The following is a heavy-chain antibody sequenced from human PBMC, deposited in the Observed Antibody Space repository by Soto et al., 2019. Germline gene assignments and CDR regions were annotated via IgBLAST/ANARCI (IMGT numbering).Heavy chain of an antibody. D-gene: IGHD1-26*01. CDR3: AKGGSHGGKNY. V-gene: IGHV3-30*18. CDR1: GFTFSSYG. J-gene: IGHJ4*02. CDR2: ISYDGSNK. Sequence: QVQLVESGGGVGQHGMSLRLSCAASGFTFSSYGMHWVRQAPGKGLECVAVISYDGSNKYYADSVKGRFTISRDNSKNSLYLQMNSLRAEDTAVYYCAKGGSHGGKNYWGQGSLVTVSS.